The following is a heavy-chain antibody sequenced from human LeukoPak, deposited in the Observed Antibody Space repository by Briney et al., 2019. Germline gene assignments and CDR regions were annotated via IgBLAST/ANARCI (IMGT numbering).Heavy chain of an antibody. CDR3: AILRRGGDAFDI. D-gene: IGHD3-16*01. CDR1: GFAFSSYA. V-gene: IGHV3-23*01. Sequence: PGGSLRLSCAASGFAFSSYAMSWVRQAPGKGLEWVSATSGSGSSTYYTDSVKGRFTISRDNSKNTLYLQMNSLRVEDTAVYYCAILRRGGDAFDIWGQGTMVTVSS. CDR2: TSGSGSST. J-gene: IGHJ3*02.